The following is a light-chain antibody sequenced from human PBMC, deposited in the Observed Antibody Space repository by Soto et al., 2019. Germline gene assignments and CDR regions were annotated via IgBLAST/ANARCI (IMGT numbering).Light chain of an antibody. J-gene: IGKJ1*01. V-gene: IGKV3-20*01. CDR2: GAS. CDR3: QQNMRFVT. CDR1: QNFDSSF. Sequence: EIWLTQSPGSLSLSPGERATLSCRASQNFDSSFFAWYHKRPGQAPRLLIYGASKRATGIPDRFSGSGFGTDLTPTISRLQHEDFAVYSYQQNMRFVTFVQGTTAEIK.